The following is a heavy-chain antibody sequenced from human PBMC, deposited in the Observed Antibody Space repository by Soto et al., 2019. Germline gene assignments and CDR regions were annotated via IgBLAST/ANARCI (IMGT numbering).Heavy chain of an antibody. J-gene: IGHJ6*02. CDR2: ISAYNGNT. Sequence: QVQLVQCGAEVKKPGASVKVSCKASGYTFTSYVISWVRQAPGQGLEWMGGISAYNGNTNDAQKLQGRVTMTTETSTSTAYMELRSLRADDTAVYYWASYRGEMVLYGRDVGGQGTTVTVSS. CDR3: ASYRGEMVLYGRDV. CDR1: GYTFTSYV. V-gene: IGHV1-18*01. D-gene: IGHD3-16*02.